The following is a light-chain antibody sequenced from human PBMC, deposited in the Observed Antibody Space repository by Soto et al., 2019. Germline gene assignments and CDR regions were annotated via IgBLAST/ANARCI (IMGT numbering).Light chain of an antibody. Sequence: EIVLTQSPGTLSLSPGERATLSCRASQSVGRNYLAWYQQKPGQAPRLLLHAASSRATGIPDTFGGSGSETDFTLTISRLEPEDFAVYYCQQYAESPLTFGGGTKVEIK. CDR1: QSVGRNY. CDR2: AAS. CDR3: QQYAESPLT. V-gene: IGKV3-20*01. J-gene: IGKJ4*01.